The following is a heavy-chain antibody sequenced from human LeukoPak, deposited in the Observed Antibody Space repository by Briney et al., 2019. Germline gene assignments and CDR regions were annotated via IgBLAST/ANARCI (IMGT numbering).Heavy chain of an antibody. J-gene: IGHJ4*02. CDR3: AKDMTGPDDS. CDR2: INTDGTYT. Sequence: GGSLRLSCAASGFPFSAYWVHWVRQAPGKGLVWVSRINTDGTYTSYADSVKGRFTISRDNGQNTLFLQMTSLRVEDTAVYYCAKDMTGPDDSWGPGTLVTVSS. D-gene: IGHD3-16*01. CDR1: GFPFSAYW. V-gene: IGHV3-74*01.